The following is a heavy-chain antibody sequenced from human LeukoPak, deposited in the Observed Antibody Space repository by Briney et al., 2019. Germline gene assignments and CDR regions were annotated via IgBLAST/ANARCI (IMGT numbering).Heavy chain of an antibody. CDR1: GDSVTSGI. Sequence: SQTLSLTCAISGDSVTSGIWNWIRQSPSRGLEWLGRTYHWSRWFNDYAVSVESRMTINADTSRNQFSLQLNSVTPEDTAVYYCARDLHGSRGEFDYWGQGTLVTVSS. D-gene: IGHD3-16*01. CDR3: ARDLHGSRGEFDY. J-gene: IGHJ4*02. V-gene: IGHV6-1*01. CDR2: TYHWSRWFN.